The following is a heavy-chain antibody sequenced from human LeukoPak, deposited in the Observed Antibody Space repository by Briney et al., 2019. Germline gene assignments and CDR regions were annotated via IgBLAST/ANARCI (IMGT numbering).Heavy chain of an antibody. CDR2: IYYSGST. V-gene: IGHV4-39*07. Sequence: SETLSLTCTVSGGSISSSIYYWGWIRQPPGTGLEWIGSIYYSGSTYYNPSLKSRVTISVDTSKNQFSLKLSSVTAADTAVYYCARDGGENTGWFDPWGQGTLVTVSS. J-gene: IGHJ5*02. CDR3: ARDGGENTGWFDP. CDR1: GGSISSSIYY. D-gene: IGHD3-16*01.